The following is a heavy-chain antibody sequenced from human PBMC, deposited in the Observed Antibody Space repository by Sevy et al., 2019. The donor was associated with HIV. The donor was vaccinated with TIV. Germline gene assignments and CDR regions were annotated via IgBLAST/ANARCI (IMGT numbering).Heavy chain of an antibody. V-gene: IGHV4-61*01. J-gene: IGHJ5*02. CDR3: ARGLYDFWSGYYNWFDP. CDR2: IYYSGST. D-gene: IGHD3-3*01. CDR1: GGSVSSGSYY. Sequence: SETLSLTCTVSGGSVSSGSYYWSWIRQPPGKGLEWIGYIYYSGSTNYNPSLKSRVTISVDTSKNQFSLKLSSVTAADTAVDYCARGLYDFWSGYYNWFDPWGQGTLVTVSS.